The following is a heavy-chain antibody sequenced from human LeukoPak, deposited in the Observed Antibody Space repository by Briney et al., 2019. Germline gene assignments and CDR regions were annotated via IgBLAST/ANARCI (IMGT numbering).Heavy chain of an antibody. CDR3: ARDPDGDRDFDY. CDR2: ISTYNGDT. J-gene: IGHJ4*02. V-gene: IGHV1-18*01. Sequence: ASVKVSRKASGYTFTSYGISWVRQAPGQGLEWMGWISTYNGDTNYAQKLQGRATMTTDTPTNTAYMELRSLRFDDTAVYYCARDPDGDRDFDYWGQGTLVTVSS. D-gene: IGHD4-17*01. CDR1: GYTFTSYG.